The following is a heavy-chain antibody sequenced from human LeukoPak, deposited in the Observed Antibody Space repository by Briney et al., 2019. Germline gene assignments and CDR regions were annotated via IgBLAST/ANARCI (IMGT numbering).Heavy chain of an antibody. CDR3: ARGAKGGRSPRYFDY. Sequence: GWALSLSREASRLTLSEQYMDWVRQAPRGGVEGVGRISKKPNSYTTEPAPRMKGRFAISREDSQNSMYLQMMSLKPEDTAVYYCARGAKGGRSPRYFDYWGQGTLVTVSS. J-gene: IGHJ4*02. V-gene: IGHV3-72*01. D-gene: IGHD1-26*01. CDR2: ISKKPNSYTT. CDR1: RLTLSEQY.